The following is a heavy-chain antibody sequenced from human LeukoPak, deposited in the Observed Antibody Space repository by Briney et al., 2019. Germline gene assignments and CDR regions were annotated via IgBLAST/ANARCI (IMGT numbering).Heavy chain of an antibody. CDR1: AFTFSSYA. J-gene: IGHJ4*02. V-gene: IGHV3-23*01. CDR3: ARDADSSWYLHHDY. Sequence: GGSLRLSCAASAFTFSSYAMSWVRQAPGKGLEWVSAISGSGGSTYYADSVKGRFTISRDNSKDTLYLQMNSLRAEDTAVYYCARDADSSWYLHHDYWGQGTLITVSS. D-gene: IGHD6-13*01. CDR2: ISGSGGST.